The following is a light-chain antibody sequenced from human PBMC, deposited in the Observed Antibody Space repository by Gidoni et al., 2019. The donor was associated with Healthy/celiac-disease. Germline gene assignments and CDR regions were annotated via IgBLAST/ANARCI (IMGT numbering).Light chain of an antibody. CDR2: DAS. CDR3: QQRSNWPPLT. V-gene: IGKV3-11*01. CDR1: QSVSSY. J-gene: IGKJ4*01. Sequence: ELVLTQSPATLSLSPGERATLSCRARQSVSSYLAWYQQKPGQAPRLLIYDASNRATGIPARFSGSGSATDFTLPISSLVPEDVAVYYCQQRSNWPPLTFGGGTKVEIK.